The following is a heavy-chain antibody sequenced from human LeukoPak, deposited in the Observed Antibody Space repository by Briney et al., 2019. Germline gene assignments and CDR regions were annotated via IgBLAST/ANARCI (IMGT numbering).Heavy chain of an antibody. V-gene: IGHV3-23*01. Sequence: GRCLRLSCASSGYLFHNYSMNWVPDPSRRALQYVKGISSTGDSTYYTEFAKGRFTISKDNCQNMVDLQMSSLRAEDTADYYCVRDRHGDYSFDYWGQGILVTVSS. CDR2: ISSTGDST. D-gene: IGHD4-17*01. J-gene: IGHJ4*02. CDR1: GYLFHNYS. CDR3: VRDRHGDYSFDY.